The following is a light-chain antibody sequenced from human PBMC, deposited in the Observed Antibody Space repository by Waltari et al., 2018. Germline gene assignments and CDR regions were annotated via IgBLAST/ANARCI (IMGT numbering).Light chain of an antibody. J-gene: IGLJ3*02. V-gene: IGLV6-57*01. CDR3: QSYDSSQWV. CDR1: SGSITNNY. Sequence: FMLTQPHSVSESPGKTVTISCTRSSGSITNNYVQWFQQRPDSSPTTVIYEDNQRPSEVPDRFSGSIDSSSNSASLTISGLKTEDEADYYCQSYDSSQWVFGGGTKLTVL. CDR2: EDN.